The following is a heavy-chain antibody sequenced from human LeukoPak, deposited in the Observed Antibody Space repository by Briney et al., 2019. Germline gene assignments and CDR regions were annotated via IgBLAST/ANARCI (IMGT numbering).Heavy chain of an antibody. CDR1: GFIFSNCG. J-gene: IGHJ4*02. CDR3: ARRAGAYSHPYDY. Sequence: GGTLRLSCAGSGFIFSNCGMSWVRQAPGKGLEWVSAISGSGGSTFYADSVKGRFTISRDNSKNTLYLQMNSLRAEDTAVYYCARRAGAYSHPYDYWGQGTLVTVSS. CDR2: ISGSGGST. D-gene: IGHD4/OR15-4a*01. V-gene: IGHV3-23*01.